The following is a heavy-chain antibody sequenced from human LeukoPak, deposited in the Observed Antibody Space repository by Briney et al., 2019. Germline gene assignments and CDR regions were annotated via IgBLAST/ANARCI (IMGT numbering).Heavy chain of an antibody. J-gene: IGHJ5*02. D-gene: IGHD2-8*02. CDR2: VYYTGST. CDR3: ARPRGYCSAGVCDFHP. CDR1: GASLSTTSYY. Sequence: PSETLSLTCIVSGASLSTTSYYWAWTRQPPGKGLEYIGSVYYTGSTFYNPSLKSRVTISVDTSKNQCSLKLSSVTAADTAVYYYARPRGYCSAGVCDFHPWGQGTLVTVSS. V-gene: IGHV4-39*01.